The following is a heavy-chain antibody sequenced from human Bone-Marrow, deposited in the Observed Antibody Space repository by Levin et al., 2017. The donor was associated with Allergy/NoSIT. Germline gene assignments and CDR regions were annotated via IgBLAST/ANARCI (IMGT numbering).Heavy chain of an antibody. D-gene: IGHD6-19*01. CDR2: TYYRSKWYY. Sequence: PSETLSLTCGISGDSVSSVTTAWNWIRQSPSRGLEWLGRTYYRSKWYYDYALSVKSRLVISPDTSENQFSLQLKSVSPDDTAVYYCARGAAGWDVWGQGIQVTVSS. V-gene: IGHV6-1*01. J-gene: IGHJ4*02. CDR1: GDSVSSVTTA. CDR3: ARGAAGWDV.